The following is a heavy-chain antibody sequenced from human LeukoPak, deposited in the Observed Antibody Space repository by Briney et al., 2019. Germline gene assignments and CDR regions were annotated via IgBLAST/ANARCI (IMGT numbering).Heavy chain of an antibody. D-gene: IGHD5-18*01. CDR1: GFTFSSYA. Sequence: GGSLRLSCAASGFTFSSYAMHWVRQAPGKGLEWVAVISYDGSNKYYADSVKGRFTISRDNSKNTLYLQMNSLRAEDTAVYYCARTWEYSYGQLDYWGQGTLVTVSS. J-gene: IGHJ4*02. CDR2: ISYDGSNK. CDR3: ARTWEYSYGQLDY. V-gene: IGHV3-30*04.